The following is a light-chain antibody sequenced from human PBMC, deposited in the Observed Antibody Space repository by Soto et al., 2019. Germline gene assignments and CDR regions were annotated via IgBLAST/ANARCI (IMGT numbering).Light chain of an antibody. Sequence: DIQMPQSPSTLSASVGDRVTITCRASQSISSWLAWYQHKPGKAPKLLIYKASSLESGVPSRFSGSGSGTEFTLTISTLQPEDFASYYCLQYNSHSWTFGQETKVELK. V-gene: IGKV1-5*03. J-gene: IGKJ1*01. CDR1: QSISSW. CDR2: KAS. CDR3: LQYNSHSWT.